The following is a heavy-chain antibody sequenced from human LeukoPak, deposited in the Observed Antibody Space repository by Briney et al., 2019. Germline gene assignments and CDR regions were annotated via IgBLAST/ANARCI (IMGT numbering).Heavy chain of an antibody. J-gene: IGHJ4*02. V-gene: IGHV3-30*18. CDR3: AKRTYCSSTSCLDY. CDR1: GFTFSSYG. CDR2: IPYDGSNK. Sequence: PGGPLRLSCAASGFTFSSYGMHWVRQAPGKGLEWVAVIPYDGSNKYYADSVKGRFTISRDNSKNTLYLQMNSLRAEDTAVYYCAKRTYCSSTSCLDYWGQGTLVTVSS. D-gene: IGHD2-2*01.